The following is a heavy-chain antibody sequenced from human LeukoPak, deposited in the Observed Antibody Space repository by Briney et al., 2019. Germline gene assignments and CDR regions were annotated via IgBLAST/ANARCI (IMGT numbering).Heavy chain of an antibody. D-gene: IGHD5-18*01. CDR3: ARDSLRGYNYGSFDY. Sequence: GGSLRLSCAASGFTFSSYAMHWVRQAPGKGLEWVAVISYDGSNKYYADSVKGRFTISRDNSKNTLYLQMNSLRAEDTAVYYCARDSLRGYNYGSFDYWGQGTLVTVSS. V-gene: IGHV3-30*04. CDR2: ISYDGSNK. J-gene: IGHJ4*02. CDR1: GFTFSSYA.